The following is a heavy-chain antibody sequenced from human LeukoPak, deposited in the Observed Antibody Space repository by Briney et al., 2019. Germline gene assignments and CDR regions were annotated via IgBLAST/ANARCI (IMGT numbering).Heavy chain of an antibody. V-gene: IGHV1-18*01. Sequence: GASVKVSCKTSGYTFTTYGVTWVRQAPGQGLEWMGWTSPYNGNTHYAQKFQDRVTLTADTSTSTVNMELRSLISDDTAMYYCARVVRQNWFDPWGQGTLVTVAS. CDR2: TSPYNGNT. CDR3: ARVVRQNWFDP. CDR1: GYTFTTYG. J-gene: IGHJ5*02.